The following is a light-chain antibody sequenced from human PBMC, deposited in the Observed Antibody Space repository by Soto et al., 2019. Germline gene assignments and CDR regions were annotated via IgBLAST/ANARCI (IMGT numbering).Light chain of an antibody. CDR3: CSYAGGSTVI. V-gene: IGLV2-23*02. CDR1: SGDIGTYNL. Sequence: SALTQPASVSGSPGQSITISCTGTSGDIGTYNLVSWYQQHPGRAPKLIIFEVNKRPSGVSNRFSASKSGNTASLAISGLRPEDEADYHCCSYAGGSTVICGGGTKVTVL. J-gene: IGLJ2*01. CDR2: EVN.